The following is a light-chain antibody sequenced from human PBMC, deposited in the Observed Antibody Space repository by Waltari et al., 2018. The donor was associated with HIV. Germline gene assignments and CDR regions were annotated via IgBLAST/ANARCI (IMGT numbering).Light chain of an antibody. CDR1: QSVLDRSNNNNC. Sequence: DIVMTQSPDSLVVSLGERATINCKASQSVLDRSNNNNCLGWYQQKPGQPPKLIIYWSSTRESGVPDRFSGSGSGTDFNLTISSLQAEDVAVYYCQQYYSSLPTFGQGTKVESK. J-gene: IGKJ1*01. V-gene: IGKV4-1*01. CDR3: QQYYSSLPT. CDR2: WSS.